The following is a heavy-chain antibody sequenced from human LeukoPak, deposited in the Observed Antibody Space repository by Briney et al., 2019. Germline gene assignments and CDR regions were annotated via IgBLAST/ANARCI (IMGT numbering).Heavy chain of an antibody. CDR2: INHSGST. Sequence: SSETLSLTCAVYGGSFSGYYWSWIRQPPGKGLEWIGEINHSGSTNYNPSLKSRVTISVDTSKNQFPLKLSSVTAADTAVYYCASRRPGAHQNYWYFDLWGRGTLVTVSS. J-gene: IGHJ2*01. V-gene: IGHV4-34*01. CDR1: GGSFSGYY. CDR3: ASRRPGAHQNYWYFDL. D-gene: IGHD3-10*01.